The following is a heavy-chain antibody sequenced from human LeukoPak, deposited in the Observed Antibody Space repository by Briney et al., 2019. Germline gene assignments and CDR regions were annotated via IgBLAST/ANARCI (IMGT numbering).Heavy chain of an antibody. J-gene: IGHJ6*03. Sequence: PSETLSLTCSVSGGSTRSGRHHWAWVRQPPGKGLEFNGSLDESGRPYYNAPLKSRVTISEDSSGKQFSLNLSSVTAADTAVYYCARDLGGYPFFMDVWGRGPTVIVSS. V-gene: IGHV4-39*07. CDR3: ARDLGGYPFFMDV. CDR1: GGSTRSGRHH. CDR2: LDESGRP. D-gene: IGHD2-15*01.